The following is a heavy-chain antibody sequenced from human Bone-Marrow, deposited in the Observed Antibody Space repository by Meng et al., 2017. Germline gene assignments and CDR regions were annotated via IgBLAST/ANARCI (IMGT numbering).Heavy chain of an antibody. V-gene: IGHV4/OR15-8*02. J-gene: IGHJ4*02. CDR1: GGSISSIDW. CDR2: IYHGGDT. Sequence: VQLQESGPGLVTPSGTLSLTCVASGGSISSIDWWSWVRHPPGKGLEWIGEIYHGGDTNYNPSLKSRVTIAIDKSKNQFSLKLSSVTAADTAVYYCASWIYSCGWQWGQGALVTVSS. D-gene: IGHD6-19*01. CDR3: ASWIYSCGWQ.